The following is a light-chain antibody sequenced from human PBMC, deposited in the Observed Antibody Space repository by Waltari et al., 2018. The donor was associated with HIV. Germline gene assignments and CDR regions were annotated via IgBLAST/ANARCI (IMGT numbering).Light chain of an antibody. Sequence: IVMTQPTLSLAVTPGQPASLSCKSSQCLLNSGGKTYLYWYQQNPGEPPQLRIYEVSKRFSGVPDRVSGIGSGTDFTLKISRVEAEDVWVYYCMQTVQLPYTFGQGTKLEIK. CDR1: QCLLNSGGKTY. V-gene: IGKV2D-29*01. CDR2: EVS. CDR3: MQTVQLPYT. J-gene: IGKJ2*01.